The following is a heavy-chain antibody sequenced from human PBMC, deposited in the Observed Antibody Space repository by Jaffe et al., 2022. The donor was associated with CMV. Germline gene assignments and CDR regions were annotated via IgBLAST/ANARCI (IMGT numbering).Heavy chain of an antibody. CDR2: IKQDGSEK. Sequence: EVQLVESGGGLVQPGGSLRLSCAASGFTFSSYWMSWVRQAPGKGLEWVANIKQDGSEKYYVDSVKGRFTISRDNAKNSLYLQMNSLRAEDTAVYYCAREKLPGILTGYYTLYYYYYMDVWGKGTTVTVSS. CDR1: GFTFSSYW. J-gene: IGHJ6*03. D-gene: IGHD3-9*01. CDR3: AREKLPGILTGYYTLYYYYYMDV. V-gene: IGHV3-7*03.